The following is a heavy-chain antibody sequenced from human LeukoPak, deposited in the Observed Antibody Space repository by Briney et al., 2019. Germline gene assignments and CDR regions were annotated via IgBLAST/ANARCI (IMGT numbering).Heavy chain of an antibody. CDR1: GFTFSSYA. Sequence: PGGSLRLSCAASGFTFSSYAMHWIRQPPGKGLEWIGYIYYSGSTNYNPSLKSRVTISVDTSKNQFSLKLSSVTAADTAVYYCARVHDYGIDYWGQGTLVTVSS. J-gene: IGHJ4*02. CDR3: ARVHDYGIDY. D-gene: IGHD4-17*01. V-gene: IGHV4-59*01. CDR2: IYYSGST.